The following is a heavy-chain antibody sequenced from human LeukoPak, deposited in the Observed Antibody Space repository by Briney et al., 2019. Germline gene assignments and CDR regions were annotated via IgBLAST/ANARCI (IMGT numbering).Heavy chain of an antibody. D-gene: IGHD5-18*01. CDR1: GYTFTNYG. CDR2: ISAYNGHT. Sequence: ASVKVSCKASGYTFTNYGISWVRQAPGQGLEWMGWISAYNGHTKYTQIFQGRVTMTTDTSTSTAYMELRSLRSDDTAVYYCARNKAMVHGLFDIWGQGTMVTVSS. CDR3: ARNKAMVHGLFDI. J-gene: IGHJ3*02. V-gene: IGHV1-18*01.